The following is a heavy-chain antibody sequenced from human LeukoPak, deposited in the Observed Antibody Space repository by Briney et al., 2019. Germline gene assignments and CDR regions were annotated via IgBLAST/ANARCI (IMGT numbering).Heavy chain of an antibody. V-gene: IGHV4-34*07. CDR3: TGIRCGQTEHRCYNY. CDR1: GVSITSYH. CDR2: IAPSGDT. D-gene: IGHD2/OR15-2a*01. J-gene: IGHJ4*02. Sequence: PSETLSLTCGVHGVSITSYHWSWIRQSPREALEWIGEIAPSGDTIYNPSLKSRVTTSVDTAKNQSSWSLTSLTTADTATQYSTGIRCGQTEHRCYNYWGRGALVTVSS.